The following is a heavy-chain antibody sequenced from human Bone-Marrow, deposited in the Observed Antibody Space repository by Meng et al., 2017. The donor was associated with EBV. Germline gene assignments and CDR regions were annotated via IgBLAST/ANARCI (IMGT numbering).Heavy chain of an antibody. Sequence: QGRLVQAGAGVKTPGSSVKVPCKASGGTFSSYAISWVRQAPGQGLEWMGGIIPIFGTANYAQKFQGRVTITADESTSTAYMELSSLRSEDTAVYYCASTNLGYCSGGSCLGPFDYWGQGTLVTVSS. CDR3: ASTNLGYCSGGSCLGPFDY. D-gene: IGHD2-15*01. V-gene: IGHV1-69*01. J-gene: IGHJ4*02. CDR1: GGTFSSYA. CDR2: IIPIFGTA.